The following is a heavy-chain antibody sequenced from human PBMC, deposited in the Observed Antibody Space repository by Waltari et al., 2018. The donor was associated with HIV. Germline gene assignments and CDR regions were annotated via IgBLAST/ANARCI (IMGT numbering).Heavy chain of an antibody. D-gene: IGHD1-26*01. J-gene: IGHJ4*02. Sequence: EVQLVESGGGLVKPGGSLRLSCAASGFTFSSYSMNWVRQAPGKGLEWVSSISGSSSYIYDADSVKGRFTISRDNAKNSLYLQMNSLRAEDTAVYYCARETGSYLGGLDYWGQGTLVTVSS. V-gene: IGHV3-21*01. CDR2: ISGSSSYI. CDR3: ARETGSYLGGLDY. CDR1: GFTFSSYS.